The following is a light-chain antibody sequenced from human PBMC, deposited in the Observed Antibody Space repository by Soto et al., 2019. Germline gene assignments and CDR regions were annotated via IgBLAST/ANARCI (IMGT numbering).Light chain of an antibody. CDR1: QGIASW. Sequence: DIQMTQSPSSVSASVGDRVTITCRASQGIASWLAWYQQKSGEAPNLLIYAASNLQSGVPSRFGGSGSGTDFTLTISSLQPEDSATYYCQQANSFPFTFGPGTKVDIK. J-gene: IGKJ3*01. V-gene: IGKV1-12*01. CDR2: AAS. CDR3: QQANSFPFT.